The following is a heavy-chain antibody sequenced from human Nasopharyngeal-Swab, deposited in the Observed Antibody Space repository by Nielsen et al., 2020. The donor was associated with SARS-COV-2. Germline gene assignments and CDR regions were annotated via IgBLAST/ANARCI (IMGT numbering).Heavy chain of an antibody. CDR3: ARDSDIPYSGYGMDV. J-gene: IGHJ6*02. Sequence: GESLKISCAGSGFTLSTYWMSWVRQAPGKGLEWVANIKQDGSEKYYVDSVKGRFTISRDNAKNSLYLQMNSLRAEDTAVYYCARDSDIPYSGYGMDVWGQGTTVTFSS. V-gene: IGHV3-7*01. D-gene: IGHD6-13*01. CDR2: IKQDGSEK. CDR1: GFTLSTYW.